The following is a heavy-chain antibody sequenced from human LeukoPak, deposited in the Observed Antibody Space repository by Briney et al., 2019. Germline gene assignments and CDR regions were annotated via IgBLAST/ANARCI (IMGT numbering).Heavy chain of an antibody. D-gene: IGHD6-19*01. J-gene: IGHJ4*02. Sequence: SETLSLTCTVSGGSISSYYWSWIRQPPGKGLEWIGYIHYSGTTNYNPSLRGRVTISVDTSKNQFSLKVSSVTAADTAVYYCARVSRDSSGWIPNFDYWGQGTLVTVSS. CDR2: IHYSGTT. CDR3: ARVSRDSSGWIPNFDY. V-gene: IGHV4-59*01. CDR1: GGSISSYY.